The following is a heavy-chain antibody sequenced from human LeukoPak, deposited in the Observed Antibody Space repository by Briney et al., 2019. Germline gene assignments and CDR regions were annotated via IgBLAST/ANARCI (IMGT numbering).Heavy chain of an antibody. J-gene: IGHJ4*02. V-gene: IGHV3-30*18. CDR2: ISYDGSNK. CDR1: GFTFSSYG. CDR3: AKVGVVDY. Sequence: GGSLRLSCAASGFTFSSYGMHWVRQAPGKGLEWVAVISYDGSNKYYTDSVKGRFTISRDNSKNTLYLQMNSLRAEDTAVYYCAKVGVVDYWGQGTLVTVSS.